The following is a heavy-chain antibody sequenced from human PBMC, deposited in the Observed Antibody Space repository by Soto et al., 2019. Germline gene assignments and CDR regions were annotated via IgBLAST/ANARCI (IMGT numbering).Heavy chain of an antibody. D-gene: IGHD3-3*01. CDR1: GFTFSSYA. CDR2: ISSSSSTI. J-gene: IGHJ4*02. CDR3: ARDPDFGVVILFDY. V-gene: IGHV3-48*02. Sequence: GGSLRLSCAASGFTFSSYAMDWVRQAPGKGLEWVSYISSSSSTIYYADSVKGRFTISRDNAKNSLYLQMNSLRDEDTAVYYCARDPDFGVVILFDYWGQGTLVTVSS.